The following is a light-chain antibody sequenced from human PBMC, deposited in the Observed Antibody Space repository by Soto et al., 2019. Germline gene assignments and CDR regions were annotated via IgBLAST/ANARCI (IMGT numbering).Light chain of an antibody. V-gene: IGLV1-47*01. Sequence: QSVLTQSPSASGTPGQRVTISCSGSSSNIGSNFVYWYQQFPGAAPKLLIYRNNQRPSGVPDRFSGSKSGTSASLATSGLRSDDEADYFCAAWDDSLSGVLFGGGTKLTVL. CDR2: RNN. CDR1: SSNIGSNF. CDR3: AAWDDSLSGVL. J-gene: IGLJ2*01.